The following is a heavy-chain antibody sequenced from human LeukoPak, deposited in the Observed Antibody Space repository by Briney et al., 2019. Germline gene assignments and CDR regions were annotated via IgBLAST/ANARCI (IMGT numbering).Heavy chain of an antibody. Sequence: GGSLRLSCAASGFMFNSFVMHWVRQAPGKGLEWVAFIHYDGTNKYYTDSVRGRFTISRDNSENTLYLQMSSLRPEDTAIYYCAKNSRGLPARPAFDSWGQGTLVTVSS. CDR3: AKNSRGLPARPAFDS. CDR1: GFMFNSFV. V-gene: IGHV3-30*02. J-gene: IGHJ4*02. CDR2: IHYDGTNK. D-gene: IGHD6-6*01.